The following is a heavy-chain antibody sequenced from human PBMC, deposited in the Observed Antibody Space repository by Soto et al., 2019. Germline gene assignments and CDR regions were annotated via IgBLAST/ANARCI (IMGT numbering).Heavy chain of an antibody. Sequence: EVQLLESGGDFVQPGGSLRLSCAASGFTFSTFAMGWVRQAPGRGLEWLSLIRAASERTYYANSVEGRFTVSRDNSKNTLYLQMNSLRVEDTAVYYCATQDFRGTTGTTWGQGTLVTVSS. CDR3: ATQDFRGTTGTT. CDR1: GFTFSTFA. V-gene: IGHV3-23*01. J-gene: IGHJ4*02. CDR2: IRAASERT. D-gene: IGHD1-1*01.